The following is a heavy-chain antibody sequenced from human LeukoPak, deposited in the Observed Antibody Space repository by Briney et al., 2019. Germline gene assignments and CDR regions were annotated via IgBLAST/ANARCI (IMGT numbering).Heavy chain of an antibody. CDR1: GSTFSSYW. CDR3: ARGLTRSDY. J-gene: IGHJ4*02. V-gene: IGHV3-7*04. Sequence: GGSLRLSCAASGSTFSSYWMSWVRQSPGKGLEWVANIKEDGSQKYYVDSVKGRFTISRDNAKNSLYLQMNSLRGEDTAVYYCARGLTRSDYWGQGTLVTVSS. CDR2: IKEDGSQK.